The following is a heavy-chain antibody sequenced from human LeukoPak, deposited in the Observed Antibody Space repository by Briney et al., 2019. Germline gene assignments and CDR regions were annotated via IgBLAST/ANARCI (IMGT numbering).Heavy chain of an antibody. CDR3: ARVARGIVVGAYFDY. CDR2: ISSSSSTI. D-gene: IGHD2-21*01. V-gene: IGHV3-48*01. Sequence: GGSLRLSCAASGFTFSSYSMNWVRQAPGKGLEWISYISSSSSTIYYADSVKGRFTISRDNAKNSLYLQMGSLRAEDMAVYYCARVARGIVVGAYFDYWGQGTLVTVSS. J-gene: IGHJ4*02. CDR1: GFTFSSYS.